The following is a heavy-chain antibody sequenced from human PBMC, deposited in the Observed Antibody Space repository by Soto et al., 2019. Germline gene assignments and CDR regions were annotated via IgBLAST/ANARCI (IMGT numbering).Heavy chain of an antibody. J-gene: IGHJ4*02. Sequence: SETLSLTCTVSGDSISTTHWWGWVRQPPGKGLECIGEIYHTGRTNYSPSLKSRVTISVDKSKNHFSLQLTSVTAADTAAYYCAARSAVQYASGWYSDYWGQGTPVTVSS. D-gene: IGHD6-19*01. CDR2: IYHTGRT. CDR3: AARSAVQYASGWYSDY. V-gene: IGHV4-4*02. CDR1: GDSISTTHW.